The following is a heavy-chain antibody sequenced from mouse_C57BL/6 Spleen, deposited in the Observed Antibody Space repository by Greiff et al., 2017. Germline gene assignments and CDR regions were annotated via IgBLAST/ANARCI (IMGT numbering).Heavy chain of an antibody. CDR2: IDPSDSYT. Sequence: QVQLQQPGAELVMPGASVKLSCKASGYTFTSYWTHWVKQRPGQGLEWIGEIDPSDSYTNYNQKFKGKSTLTVDKSSSTAYMQLSSLTSEDSAVYYCARTAQATYYFDYWGQGTTLTVSS. D-gene: IGHD3-2*02. CDR3: ARTAQATYYFDY. CDR1: GYTFTSYW. J-gene: IGHJ2*01. V-gene: IGHV1-69*01.